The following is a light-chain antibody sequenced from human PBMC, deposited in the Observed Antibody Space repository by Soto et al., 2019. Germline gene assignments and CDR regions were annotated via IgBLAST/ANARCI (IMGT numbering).Light chain of an antibody. CDR2: AAS. Sequence: DIQLTQSPSFLSASVGDRVTITCRASQGISNHLAWYQQKSGKAPNLLIYAASTLQSGVPSRFSGSGSGTEFTLAVSSLQPEDFATYYCQQIENYPVTFGQGTRLDIK. J-gene: IGKJ5*01. CDR3: QQIENYPVT. CDR1: QGISNH. V-gene: IGKV1-9*01.